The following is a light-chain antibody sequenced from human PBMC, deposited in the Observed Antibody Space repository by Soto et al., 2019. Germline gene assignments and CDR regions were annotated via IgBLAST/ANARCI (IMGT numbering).Light chain of an antibody. CDR3: HQYNSYPWT. CDR2: DGS. Sequence: DIQMTQSPSTTSASVGAIVTITCRASRSISSWLAWYQQKPGKASKLLIYDGSSLDSGVTSRFRGSGSGTGFTVNNSSLQPDAFATYYCHQYNSYPWTVCQGTKVEIK. J-gene: IGKJ1*01. V-gene: IGKV1-5*01. CDR1: RSISSW.